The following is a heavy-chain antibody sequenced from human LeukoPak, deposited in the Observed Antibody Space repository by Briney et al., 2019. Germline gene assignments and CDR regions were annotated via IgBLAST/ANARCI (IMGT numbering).Heavy chain of an antibody. CDR3: AKDRIRGSVNWFDP. CDR2: ISCDEHLT. Sequence: GGSLRLSCAASGFIFKNYPIHWVRQAPGKGLEWVAVISCDEHLTYYSDSVKGRFTISRDNFKNMLYLQMNSLRLEDTAVYYCAKDRIRGSVNWFDPWGQGTLVTVSS. V-gene: IGHV3-30-3*01. CDR1: GFIFKNYP. D-gene: IGHD2/OR15-2a*01. J-gene: IGHJ5*02.